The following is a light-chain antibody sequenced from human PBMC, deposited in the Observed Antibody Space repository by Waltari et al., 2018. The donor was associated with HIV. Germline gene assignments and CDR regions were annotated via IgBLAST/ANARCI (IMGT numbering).Light chain of an antibody. CDR1: SSDVAGYNH. CDR2: EVS. J-gene: IGLJ2*01. Sequence: QSALTQPASVSGSPGQSITISCPGTSSDVAGYNHVPWYQQHPGKAPKLMIYEVSNRPSGVSNRFSGSKSGNTASLTISGLQAEDEADYYCSSYTSSSSVVFGGGTKLTVL. V-gene: IGLV2-14*01. CDR3: SSYTSSSSVV.